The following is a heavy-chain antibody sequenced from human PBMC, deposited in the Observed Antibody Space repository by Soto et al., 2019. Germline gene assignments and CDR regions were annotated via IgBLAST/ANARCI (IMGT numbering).Heavy chain of an antibody. CDR1: GFTFSNYA. CDR3: AKPHYDVWSGFSPFGGMDV. V-gene: IGHV3-23*04. J-gene: IGHJ6*04. D-gene: IGHD3-3*01. CDR2: ISDSGGTT. Sequence: EVQLVESGGGLVQPGGSLSLSCAAAGFTFSNYAMSWVRQAPGKGLEWVSDISDSGGTTHSADSVKGRFTISRDNSKNTLYLQMNSLRVEDTAVYYCAKPHYDVWSGFSPFGGMDVWGEGTTVTVSS.